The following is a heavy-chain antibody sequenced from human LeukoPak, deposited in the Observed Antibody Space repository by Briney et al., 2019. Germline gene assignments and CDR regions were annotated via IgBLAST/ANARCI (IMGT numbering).Heavy chain of an antibody. V-gene: IGHV4-34*01. D-gene: IGHD3-10*01. CDR2: INHSGST. CDR1: GGSFSGHY. CDR3: ARGFALLLWFGETHAFDI. Sequence: SETLSLTCAVYGGSFSGHYWSWIRQPPGKGLEWIGEINHSGSTNYNPSLKSRVTISVDTSKNQFSLKLSSVTAADTAVYYCARGFALLLWFGETHAFDIWGQGTMVTVSS. J-gene: IGHJ3*02.